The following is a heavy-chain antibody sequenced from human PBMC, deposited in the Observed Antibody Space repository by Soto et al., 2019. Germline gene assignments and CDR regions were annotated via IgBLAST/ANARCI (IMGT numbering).Heavy chain of an antibody. J-gene: IGHJ4*02. V-gene: IGHV4-31*03. D-gene: IGHD3-10*01. CDR2: ILYNGNA. CDR1: GGSITNGDYY. Sequence: QVQLQASGPGLVKPSQTLSLTCSVSGGSITNGDYYWTWIRQLPGKGLEWIGYILYNGNAYYTPSIESRLTISLDTSENQFSLKLTSVTAADTAVYYCAILRGSVPNFFFDYWGQGNLVTVSS. CDR3: AILRGSVPNFFFDY.